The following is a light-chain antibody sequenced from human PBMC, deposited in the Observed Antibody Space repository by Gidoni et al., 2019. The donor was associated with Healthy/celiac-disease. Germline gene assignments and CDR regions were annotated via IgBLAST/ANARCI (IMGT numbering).Light chain of an antibody. CDR1: QSVLYSYNNKNY. CDR2: WAS. V-gene: IGKV4-1*01. Sequence: DIVMTQSPDSLAVSLGERATINCKSSQSVLYSYNNKNYVAWYQQKPGQPPKLLIYWASTRESGVPDRFSGSGSGTDFTLTISSLQAEDVAVYYCQQYYSTPPTFGGGTKVEIK. CDR3: QQYYSTPPT. J-gene: IGKJ4*01.